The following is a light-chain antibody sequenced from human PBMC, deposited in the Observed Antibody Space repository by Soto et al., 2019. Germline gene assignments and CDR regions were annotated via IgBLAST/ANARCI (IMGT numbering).Light chain of an antibody. CDR1: QSVSSY. CDR2: DAS. CDR3: QQRSNWPLT. Sequence: EIVLTQSPATLSLSPGERATLSCRASQSVSSYLAWYQQKPGQAPRLLIYDASNRATGIPARFSGSGSGTDFTLTISSLEPEDFSVYYCQQRSNWPLTFGGATKAEI. J-gene: IGKJ4*01. V-gene: IGKV3-11*01.